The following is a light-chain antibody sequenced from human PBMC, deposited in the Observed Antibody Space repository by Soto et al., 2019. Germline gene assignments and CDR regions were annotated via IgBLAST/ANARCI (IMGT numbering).Light chain of an antibody. CDR3: QQSHSLMIT. Sequence: DIQMTQSPSSLSASVGDRVTITCRASQSITNYLNWYHQKPGKAPKLLIYGASNLQGGVPSRITGSGSGTDFTLTIRNLQPDDFVTYYCQQSHSLMITFGGGTKVDIK. J-gene: IGKJ4*01. CDR2: GAS. CDR1: QSITNY. V-gene: IGKV1-39*01.